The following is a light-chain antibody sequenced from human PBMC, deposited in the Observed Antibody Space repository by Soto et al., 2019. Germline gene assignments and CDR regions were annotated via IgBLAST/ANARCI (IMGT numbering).Light chain of an antibody. V-gene: IGKV1-5*01. CDR2: DAS. J-gene: IGKJ4*01. CDR1: QSISSW. Sequence: DIQMTQSPSTLSASVGDRVTITCRASQSISSWLAWYQQKPGKAPKLLIYDASSLESGVPSRFSGRGSGTEFTLTISSLLPDDFASYYCQQYNSYSLTFGGGTKVEIK. CDR3: QQYNSYSLT.